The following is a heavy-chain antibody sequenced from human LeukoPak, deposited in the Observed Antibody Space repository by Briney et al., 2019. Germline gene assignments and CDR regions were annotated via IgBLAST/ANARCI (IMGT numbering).Heavy chain of an antibody. J-gene: IGHJ4*02. CDR1: GFTFSGDY. CDR2: ISSVGSST. CDR3: ARARGAGPGAHFDY. V-gene: IGHV3-11*01. D-gene: IGHD3-10*01. Sequence: GGSLRLSCAASGFTFSGDYMSWIRQAPGKGLEWVSYISSVGSSTVYADSVKGRFTISRGNAKNSLFLQMNSLGAEDPAVYYCARARGAGPGAHFDYWGQGTPVIVSS.